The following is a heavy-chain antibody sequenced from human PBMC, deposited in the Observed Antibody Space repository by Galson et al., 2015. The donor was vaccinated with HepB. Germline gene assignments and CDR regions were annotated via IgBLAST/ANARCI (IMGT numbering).Heavy chain of an antibody. D-gene: IGHD3-22*01. J-gene: IGHJ4*02. Sequence: SLRLSCAASGFTFSSFGMNWVRQAPGKGLEWVAVISYDGSNKYYADSVKGRFTISRDNSKSTLYLQMNSLRAEDTAVYYCAKWRFDVSSPLGYWGQGTLVTVSS. CDR3: AKWRFDVSSPLGY. CDR1: GFTFSSFG. V-gene: IGHV3-30*18. CDR2: ISYDGSNK.